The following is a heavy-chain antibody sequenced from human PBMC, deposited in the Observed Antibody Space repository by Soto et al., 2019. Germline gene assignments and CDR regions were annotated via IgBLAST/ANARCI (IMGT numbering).Heavy chain of an antibody. D-gene: IGHD3-22*01. J-gene: IGHJ4*02. CDR2: IHYSGST. V-gene: IGHV4-59*01. CDR3: ARKTYYYDSSGYLTGGGFDY. Sequence: SETLSLTCTVVGGSISSYYWSWTRQSPGKGLEWIGYIHYSGSTNYDPSLKSRVTISVDTSKNQFSLKLSSVTAADTAVYYCARKTYYYDSSGYLTGGGFDYWGQGTLVTVSS. CDR1: GGSISSYY.